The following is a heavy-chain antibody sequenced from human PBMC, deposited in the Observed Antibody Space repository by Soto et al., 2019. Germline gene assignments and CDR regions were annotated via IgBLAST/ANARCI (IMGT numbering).Heavy chain of an antibody. Sequence: QELLVESGGGVVQPGKSLRLSCAASGFTFSSFAMHWVRQAPGKGLEWVSVISFNGLSQFYPDSIRGRFTGSRDNSKSTLYLQRDSLRPDDTAVDYCARGGRGLRGAFDVWGQGTEVSVS. CDR1: GFTFSSFA. CDR3: ARGGRGLRGAFDV. V-gene: IGHV3-30*03. J-gene: IGHJ3*01. CDR2: ISFNGLSQ. D-gene: IGHD3-16*01.